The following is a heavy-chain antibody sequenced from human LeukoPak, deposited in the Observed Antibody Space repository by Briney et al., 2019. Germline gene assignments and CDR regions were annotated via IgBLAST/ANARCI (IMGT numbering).Heavy chain of an antibody. CDR2: IIPIFGTA. V-gene: IGHV1-69*05. CDR1: GGTFSSYA. D-gene: IGHD6-6*01. CDR3: ARSALYSSSSFAFDI. Sequence: SVKVSCNASGGTFSSYAISWVRQAPGQGLEWMGGIIPIFGTANYAQKFQGRVTITTDESTSTAYMELSSLRSEDTAVYYCARSALYSSSSFAFDIWGQGTMVTVSS. J-gene: IGHJ3*02.